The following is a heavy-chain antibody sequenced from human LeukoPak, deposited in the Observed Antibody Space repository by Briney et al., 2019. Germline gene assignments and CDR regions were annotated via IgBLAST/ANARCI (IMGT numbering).Heavy chain of an antibody. D-gene: IGHD6-6*01. CDR1: GFNFSIYV. J-gene: IGHJ6*01. CDR2: ISYDGSNI. V-gene: IGHV3-30*03. Sequence: PGGPLRLSCAASGFNFSIYVMHWVRQAPGKGLEWVAVISYDGSNIYYADSVKGRFTISRDNAKNSLYLQMSSLRAQDTALYCYATEYSSSTDGMVVWGQGTTVTASS. CDR3: ATEYSSSTDGMVV.